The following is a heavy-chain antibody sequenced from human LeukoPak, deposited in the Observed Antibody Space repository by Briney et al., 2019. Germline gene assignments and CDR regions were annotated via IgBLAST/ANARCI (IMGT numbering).Heavy chain of an antibody. CDR3: AKVQAASSGWYFDY. CDR2: ISGSGGGT. V-gene: IGHV3-23*01. D-gene: IGHD6-19*01. Sequence: GGSLRLSCAASGFTFSNYAIIWVRQAPGKGLEWVSAISGSGGGTKYADSVKGRFTTSRDNSKNTLYLQTNSLRAEDTAVYYCAKVQAASSGWYFDYWGQGTLVTVSS. J-gene: IGHJ4*02. CDR1: GFTFSNYA.